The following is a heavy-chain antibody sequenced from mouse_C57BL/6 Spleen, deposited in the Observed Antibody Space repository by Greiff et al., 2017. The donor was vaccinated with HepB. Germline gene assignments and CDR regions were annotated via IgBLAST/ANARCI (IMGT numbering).Heavy chain of an antibody. V-gene: IGHV3-6*01. CDR2: ISYDGSN. J-gene: IGHJ3*01. CDR1: GYSITSGYY. Sequence: EVKLVESGPGLVKPSQSLSLTCAVSGYSITSGYYWYWLRQLPGNQLEWMGYISYDGSNNYNPSLKNRISITRDTAKNQVCLKLHSVTTEDTATYYCASGDDYDAWFAYWGQGTLVTVSA. CDR3: ASGDDYDAWFAY. D-gene: IGHD2-4*01.